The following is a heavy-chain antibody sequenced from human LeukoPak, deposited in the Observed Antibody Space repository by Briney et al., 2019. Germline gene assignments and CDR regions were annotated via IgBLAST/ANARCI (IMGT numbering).Heavy chain of an antibody. CDR1: GFTFSSYA. CDR2: IATTGDT. Sequence: PGGSLRLSCAASGFTFSSYAMHWVRQATGKGLEWVSAIATTGDTYYPDSVKGRFTISRDNSKNTLYLQMNSLRAEDTAVYYCAREEDSSGYYQLDYWGQGTLVTVSS. CDR3: AREEDSSGYYQLDY. J-gene: IGHJ4*02. D-gene: IGHD3-22*01. V-gene: IGHV3-13*01.